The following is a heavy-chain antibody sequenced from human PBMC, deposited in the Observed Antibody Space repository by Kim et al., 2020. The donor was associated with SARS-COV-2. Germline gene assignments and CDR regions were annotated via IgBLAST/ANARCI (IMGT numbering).Heavy chain of an antibody. V-gene: IGHV4-34*01. D-gene: IGHD3-3*01. CDR1: GGSFSDYT. CDR3: ARGRAGVVPAPVLGLGPWFDFYAVDV. J-gene: IGHJ6*02. CDR2: INHSGVT. Sequence: SQTLSLTCAVYGGSFSDYTWSWIRQPPGKGLEWIGEINHSGVTNLSPSLKCRITISVDTSKSQFSRRLKSMTATDTAIYYCARGRAGVVPAPVLGLGPWFDFYAVDVWGRGTPVAVSS.